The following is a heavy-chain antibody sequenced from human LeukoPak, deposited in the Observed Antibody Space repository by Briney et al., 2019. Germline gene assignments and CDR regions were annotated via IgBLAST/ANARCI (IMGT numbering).Heavy chain of an antibody. J-gene: IGHJ6*01. V-gene: IGHV3-11*01. CDR1: GFTFSDYY. CDR3: ATSRRRPLYCYGMDV. CDR2: ISSSGSTI. Sequence: GGSLRLSCAASGFTFSDYYMSWIRQAPGKGLEWVSYISSSGSTIYYADSVKGRFTISRDNAKNSLYLQMNSLRAEDTAVYYCATSRRRPLYCYGMDVWGQGTTVTVSS.